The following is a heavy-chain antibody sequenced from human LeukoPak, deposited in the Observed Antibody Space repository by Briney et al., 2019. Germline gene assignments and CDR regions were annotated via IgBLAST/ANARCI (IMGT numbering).Heavy chain of an antibody. V-gene: IGHV1-69*13. Sequence: EASVTVSCKASGGTFSSYAISWVRQAPGQGLEWMGGIIPIFGTANYAQKFQGRVTITADESTSTAYMKLSSLRSEDTAVYYCARGIQLVGLDYWGQGTLVTVSS. J-gene: IGHJ4*02. CDR3: ARGIQLVGLDY. CDR2: IIPIFGTA. D-gene: IGHD1-26*01. CDR1: GGTFSSYA.